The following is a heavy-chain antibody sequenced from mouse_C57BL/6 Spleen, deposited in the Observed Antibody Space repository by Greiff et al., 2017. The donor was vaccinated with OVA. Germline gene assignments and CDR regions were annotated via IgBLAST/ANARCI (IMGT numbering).Heavy chain of an antibody. CDR3: ARDYYGTSYAMDY. V-gene: IGHV1-52*01. D-gene: IGHD1-1*01. CDR1: GYTFTSYW. Sequence: QVQLQQPGAELVRPGSSVTLSCKASGYTFTSYWMHWVKQRPIQGLEWIGNIDPSDSETHYNQKFKDKATLTVDKSSSTAYMQLSSLTSEDSAVYYCARDYYGTSYAMDYWGQGTSVTVSS. CDR2: IDPSDSET. J-gene: IGHJ4*01.